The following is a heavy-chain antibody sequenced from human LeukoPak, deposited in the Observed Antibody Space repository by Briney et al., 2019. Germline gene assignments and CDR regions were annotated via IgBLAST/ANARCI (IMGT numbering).Heavy chain of an antibody. CDR1: GFTFSSYG. V-gene: IGHV3-30*03. Sequence: GGSLRLSCAASGFTFSSYGMHWVRQAPGKGLEWVAVISYDGSNKYYADSVKGRFTISRDNSKNTLHLQMNSLRAEDTAVYYCATWGPFDYWGQGTLVTVSS. CDR2: ISYDGSNK. J-gene: IGHJ4*02. D-gene: IGHD7-27*01. CDR3: ATWGPFDY.